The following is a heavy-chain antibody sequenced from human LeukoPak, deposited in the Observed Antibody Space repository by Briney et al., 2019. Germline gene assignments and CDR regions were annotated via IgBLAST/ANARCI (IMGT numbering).Heavy chain of an antibody. CDR2: INPNSGGT. D-gene: IGHD6-19*01. J-gene: IGHJ4*02. CDR1: VYTFTGYY. V-gene: IGHV1-2*02. Sequence: ASVTVSFKASVYTFTGYYMHWVRQAPGQGLERMGWINPNSGGTNYAQKFQGRVIMARDTSISTAYMELSRLRSDDTAVYYCARVFFASSDSFDYWGQGTLVTVSS. CDR3: ARVFFASSDSFDY.